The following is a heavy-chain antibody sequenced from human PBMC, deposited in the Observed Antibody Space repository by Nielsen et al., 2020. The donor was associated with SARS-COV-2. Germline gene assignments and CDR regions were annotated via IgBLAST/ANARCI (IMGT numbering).Heavy chain of an antibody. V-gene: IGHV3-74*01. D-gene: IGHD6-19*01. J-gene: IGHJ4*02. CDR1: GFTFSSYW. CDR3: ARDLWEAVASLDY. CDR2: INSDGSST. Sequence: GESLKIYCAASGFTFSSYWMHWVRQAPGKGLVWVSRINSDGSSTSYADSVKGRFTISRDNAKSTLYLQMNSLRAEDTAVYYCARDLWEAVASLDYWGQGTLVTVSS.